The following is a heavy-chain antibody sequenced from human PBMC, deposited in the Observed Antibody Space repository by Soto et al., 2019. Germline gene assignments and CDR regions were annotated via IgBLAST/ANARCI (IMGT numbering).Heavy chain of an antibody. CDR3: ARSGIQYGHYGYYFYYMDV. Sequence: QVQPVQSGAEVKKPGASVKLSCKASGYTFTKYAMHWVRQAPGQRLEWMGWIDGGNGNTKYSQKFQGRATITRDTAASTAYMELSNLRSEDTAVYYCARSGIQYGHYGYYFYYMDVWGKGTTVTVSS. D-gene: IGHD4-17*01. CDR1: GYTFTKYA. V-gene: IGHV1-3*01. CDR2: IDGGNGNT. J-gene: IGHJ6*03.